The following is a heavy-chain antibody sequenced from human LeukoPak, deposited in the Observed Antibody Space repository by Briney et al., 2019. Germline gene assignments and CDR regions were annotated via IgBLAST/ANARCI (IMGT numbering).Heavy chain of an antibody. D-gene: IGHD3-10*01. CDR1: GGSISSDNYY. J-gene: IGHJ6*03. Sequence: SETLSLTCTVSGGSISSDNYYWGWIRQPPGKGLEWIGSIYYSGSTYYNPSLKSRVTISVDTSKNQFSLKLSSVTAADTAVYYCARDISQPGTILWFGELSLAGMDVWGKGTTVTVSS. V-gene: IGHV4-39*07. CDR3: ARDISQPGTILWFGELSLAGMDV. CDR2: IYYSGST.